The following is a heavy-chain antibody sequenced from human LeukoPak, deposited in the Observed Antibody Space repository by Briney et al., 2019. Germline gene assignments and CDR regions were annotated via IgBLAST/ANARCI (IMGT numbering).Heavy chain of an antibody. CDR2: ISGSGGST. V-gene: IGHV3-23*01. CDR3: AKGPGDYVNYFDY. D-gene: IGHD4-17*01. J-gene: IGHJ4*02. Sequence: GGSLRLSCAASGFTFSSYAMSWVRRAPGKGLEWVSAISGSGGSTYYADSVKGRFTISRDNSKNTLYLQMNSLRAEDTAVYYCAKGPGDYVNYFDYWGQGTLVTVSS. CDR1: GFTFSSYA.